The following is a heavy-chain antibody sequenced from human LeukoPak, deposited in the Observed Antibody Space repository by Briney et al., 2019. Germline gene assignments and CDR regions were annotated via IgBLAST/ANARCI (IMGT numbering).Heavy chain of an antibody. D-gene: IGHD2-15*01. CDR3: ARQASGIFYNQDPHYFDY. J-gene: IGHJ4*02. CDR2: IYYSGST. V-gene: IGHV4-39*01. CDR1: GGSISSSSCY. Sequence: SETLSLTCTVSGGSISSSSCYWGWIRQPPGKGLEWIGSIYYSGSTYYNPSLKSRVTISVDTSENQFSLKLSSVTAADTAVYYCARQASGIFYNQDPHYFDYWGQGTLVTVSS.